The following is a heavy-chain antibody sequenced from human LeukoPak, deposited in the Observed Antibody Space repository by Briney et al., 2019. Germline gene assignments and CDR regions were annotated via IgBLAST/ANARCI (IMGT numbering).Heavy chain of an antibody. Sequence: GGSLRLSCAASGFTFSSYAMSWVRQAPGKGLEWVSAISGSGGSTYYADSVKGRFTISRDNSKNTLYLQMNSLRAEGTAVYYCAKAPTYYDILTGYSGIDYWGQGTLVTVSS. CDR3: AKAPTYYDILTGYSGIDY. D-gene: IGHD3-9*01. CDR2: ISGSGGST. V-gene: IGHV3-23*01. CDR1: GFTFSSYA. J-gene: IGHJ4*02.